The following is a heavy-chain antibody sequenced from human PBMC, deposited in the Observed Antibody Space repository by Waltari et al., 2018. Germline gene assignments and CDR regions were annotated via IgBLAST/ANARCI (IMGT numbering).Heavy chain of an antibody. D-gene: IGHD3-10*01. J-gene: IGHJ4*02. CDR2: ISFDGNNI. CDR1: GISVSTYA. V-gene: IGHV3-30*17. Sequence: QVRRVESGGGVVQPGTSLQLSCEVSGISVSTYAMHWVRQAPGKGLEWVAVISFDGNNIYFADAVKGRFTITRDNSKSTLYLQMNSLTPEDTAIYYCTRDGHSYFYGSWSDYWGQGALVTVSS. CDR3: TRDGHSYFYGSWSDY.